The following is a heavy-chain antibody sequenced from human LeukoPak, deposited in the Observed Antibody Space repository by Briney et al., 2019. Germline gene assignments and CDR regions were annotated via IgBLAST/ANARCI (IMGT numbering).Heavy chain of an antibody. J-gene: IGHJ4*02. CDR1: GFTFSNYA. Sequence: GGSLRLSCAASGFTFSNYAMPWVRQTPGKGLEWVAAVSYDGTKKYYADSVKGRFTISRDSSKNTLYLQMNSLGVEDTAVYYCASDYGNPDVVDYWGQGTLVTVSS. D-gene: IGHD4-11*01. CDR3: ASDYGNPDVVDY. CDR2: VSYDGTKK. V-gene: IGHV3-30-3*01.